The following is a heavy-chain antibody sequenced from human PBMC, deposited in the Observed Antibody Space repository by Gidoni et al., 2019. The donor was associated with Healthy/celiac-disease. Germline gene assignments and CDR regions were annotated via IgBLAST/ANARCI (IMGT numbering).Heavy chain of an antibody. CDR1: AFTFSGYG. Sequence: QVQLVASGGGVFQPGRSLRLSLAASAFTFSGYGMDWVRQAPGKGLEWVAVISYDGSNKYYADSVKGRFTSSRDNSKNTLYLQMNSLRAEDTAVYYCAKGAVTSNYYYYCGMDVWGQGATVTVSS. D-gene: IGHD4-4*01. CDR2: ISYDGSNK. V-gene: IGHV3-30*18. J-gene: IGHJ6*02. CDR3: AKGAVTSNYYYYCGMDV.